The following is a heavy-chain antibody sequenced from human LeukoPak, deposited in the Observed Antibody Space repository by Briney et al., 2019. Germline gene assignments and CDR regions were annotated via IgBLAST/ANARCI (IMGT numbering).Heavy chain of an antibody. CDR3: ARVGAGFYYYFDY. D-gene: IGHD1-26*01. CDR2: IYTSGST. Sequence: PSQTLSLTCTVSGGSISSGDYYWSWIRQPAGKGLEWIGRIYTSGSTNYNPSLKSRVTMSVDTSKNQFSLKLSSVTAADTAVYYCARVGAGFYYYFDYWGQGTLVTVSS. V-gene: IGHV4-61*02. CDR1: GGSISSGDYY. J-gene: IGHJ4*02.